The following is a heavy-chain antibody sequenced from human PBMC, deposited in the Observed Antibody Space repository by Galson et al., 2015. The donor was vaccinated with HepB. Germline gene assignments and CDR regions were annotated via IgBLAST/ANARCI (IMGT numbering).Heavy chain of an antibody. CDR1: GFTFSSYW. CDR2: INSDGSST. V-gene: IGHV3-74*01. D-gene: IGHD1-26*01. CDR3: ARDKERIIVGADLDY. Sequence: SLRLSCAASGFTFSSYWMHWVRQAPGKGLVWVSRINSDGSSTSYADSVKGRFTISRDNAKNTLYLQMNSLRAEDTAVYYCARDKERIIVGADLDYWGQGTLVTVSS. J-gene: IGHJ4*02.